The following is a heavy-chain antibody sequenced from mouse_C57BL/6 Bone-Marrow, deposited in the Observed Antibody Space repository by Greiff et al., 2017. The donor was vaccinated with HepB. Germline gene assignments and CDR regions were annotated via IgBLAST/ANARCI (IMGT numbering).Heavy chain of an antibody. Sequence: VQLQQSGAELVRPGASVKLSCTASGFNIKDDYMHWVKQRPEQGLEWIGWIDPENGDTEYASKFQGKATITADTSSNTAYLQLSSLTSEDTAVYYCTTVYGNFYYAMDYWGQGTSVTVSS. CDR3: TTVYGNFYYAMDY. J-gene: IGHJ4*01. CDR1: GFNIKDDY. CDR2: IDPENGDT. V-gene: IGHV14-4*01. D-gene: IGHD2-1*01.